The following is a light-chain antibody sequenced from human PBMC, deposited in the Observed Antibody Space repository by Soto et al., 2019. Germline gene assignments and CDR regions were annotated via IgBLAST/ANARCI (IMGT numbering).Light chain of an antibody. CDR3: HHRSSWPPYTWM. Sequence: EIVLTQSQATLSLSPGERATLSCRASQSVGSSLAWYQQKPGQAPRLLIYDASKSATGIPARFSGRGSGTDFTLTISSLEPEDFAVYYCHHRSSWPPYTWMFGQGTKVEIK. J-gene: IGKJ1*01. V-gene: IGKV3-11*01. CDR2: DAS. CDR1: QSVGSS.